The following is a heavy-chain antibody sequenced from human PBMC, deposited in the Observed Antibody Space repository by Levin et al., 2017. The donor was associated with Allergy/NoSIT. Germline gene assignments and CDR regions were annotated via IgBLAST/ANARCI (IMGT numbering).Heavy chain of an antibody. J-gene: IGHJ4*02. CDR2: IYSGGST. CDR1: GFTVSSNY. D-gene: IGHD4-17*01. Sequence: GGSLRLSCAASGFTVSSNYMSWVRQAPGKGLEWVSVIYSGGSTYYADSVKGRFTISRDNSKNTLYLQMNSLRAEDTAVYYCARDLMETVTTSGLAFDYWGQGTLVTVSS. V-gene: IGHV3-66*02. CDR3: ARDLMETVTTSGLAFDY.